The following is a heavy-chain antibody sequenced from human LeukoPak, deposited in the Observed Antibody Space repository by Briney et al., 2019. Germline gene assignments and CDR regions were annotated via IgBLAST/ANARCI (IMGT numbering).Heavy chain of an antibody. V-gene: IGHV4-38-2*01. J-gene: IGHJ6*03. D-gene: IGHD6-13*01. CDR3: ARQHDSYHYYYVDV. Sequence: TXXLTCAVSGYSIISGYYWIWIRQPPGKGLEWIGSLYHSDSIYYNPSLESRVTMSVDTSKNQFSLKLSFVTAADTAVYYCARQHDSYHYYYVDVWGKGTTVTVSS. CDR2: LYHSDSI. CDR1: GYSIISGYY.